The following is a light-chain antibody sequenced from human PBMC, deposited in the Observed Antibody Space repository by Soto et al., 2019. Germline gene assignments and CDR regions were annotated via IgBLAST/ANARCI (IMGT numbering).Light chain of an antibody. CDR2: TYN. CDR3: AAWDGSLNGWV. CDR1: SSNIGRNT. Sequence: QSVLTQPPSASGTPGQRVTISCSGSSSNIGRNTVNWYQQLPGTAPKLLIYTYNQRPSGVPDRFSGSKSGTSASLAISGLQSEDEADYYCAAWDGSLNGWVFGGGTKLTVL. J-gene: IGLJ3*02. V-gene: IGLV1-44*01.